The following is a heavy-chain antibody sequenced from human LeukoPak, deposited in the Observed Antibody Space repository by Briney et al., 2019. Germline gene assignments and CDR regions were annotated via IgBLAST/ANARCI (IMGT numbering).Heavy chain of an antibody. D-gene: IGHD2-2*01. CDR1: GFTVSSNY. CDR2: ISNSGSTT. V-gene: IGHV3-53*05. CDR3: ARGDIVVVPAAIGPYFDY. Sequence: GGSLRLSCAASGFTVSSNYMSWVRQAPGKGLEWVSTISNSGSTTYSADSVKGRFTISRDNSKNTLYLQMNSLRAEDTAVYYCARGDIVVVPAAIGPYFDYWGQGALVTVSS. J-gene: IGHJ4*02.